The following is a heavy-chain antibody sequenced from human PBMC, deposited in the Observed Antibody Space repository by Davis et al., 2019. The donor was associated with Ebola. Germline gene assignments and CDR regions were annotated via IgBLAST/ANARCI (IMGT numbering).Heavy chain of an antibody. CDR3: ARTVGYAFDY. D-gene: IGHD2-2*01. Sequence: FQDRVTITADKSTDTVFMELSSLRYEDTAVYYCARTVGYAFDYWGQGTLVTVSS. V-gene: IGHV1-69-2*01. J-gene: IGHJ4*02.